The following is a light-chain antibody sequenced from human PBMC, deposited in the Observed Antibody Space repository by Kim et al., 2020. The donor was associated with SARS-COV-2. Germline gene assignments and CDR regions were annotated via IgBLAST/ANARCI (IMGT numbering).Light chain of an antibody. J-gene: IGLJ2*01. Sequence: SSELTQDPAVSVALGQTVRITCQGDSLRSYYATWYQQKPGQAPILVIYGKDNRPSGIPDRFSGSSSGNTASLTITGTQAGDEADYYCNSRDSNDNVLFGGGTQRTAL. V-gene: IGLV3-19*01. CDR2: GKD. CDR1: SLRSYY. CDR3: NSRDSNDNVL.